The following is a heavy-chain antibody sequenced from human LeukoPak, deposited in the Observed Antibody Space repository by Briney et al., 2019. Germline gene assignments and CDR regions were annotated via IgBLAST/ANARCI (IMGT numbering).Heavy chain of an antibody. CDR2: ISSNGGST. CDR1: GFTFSSYA. Sequence: PGGSLRLSCSASGFTFSSYAMHWVRQAPGKGLEYVSAISSNGGSTYYADSVKGRFTISRDNSKNTLYLQMSSLRAEDTAVYFCARDTSVSYFDCWGQGTLVTVSS. J-gene: IGHJ4*02. CDR3: ARDTSVSYFDC. D-gene: IGHD5/OR15-5a*01. V-gene: IGHV3-64D*06.